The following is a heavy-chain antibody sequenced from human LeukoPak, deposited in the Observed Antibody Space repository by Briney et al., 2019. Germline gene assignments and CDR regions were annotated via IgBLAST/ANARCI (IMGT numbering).Heavy chain of an antibody. Sequence: GPLRLSCAASGFTFSSYAMSWVRQAPGKGLEWVSAISGSGGSTYYADSVKGRFTISRDNSKNTLYVQMNSLRAEDTAVYYCAKDNSMVRGVSLSPFDYWGQGTLVTVSS. J-gene: IGHJ4*02. CDR1: GFTFSSYA. D-gene: IGHD3-10*01. CDR2: ISGSGGST. V-gene: IGHV3-23*01. CDR3: AKDNSMVRGVSLSPFDY.